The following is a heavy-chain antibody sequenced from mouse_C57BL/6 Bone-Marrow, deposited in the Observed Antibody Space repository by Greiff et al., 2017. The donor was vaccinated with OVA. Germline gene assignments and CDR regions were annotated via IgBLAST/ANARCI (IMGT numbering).Heavy chain of an antibody. CDR3: AREFDYDVDAMDY. CDR1: GFTFSDYG. CDR2: ISSGSSTI. Sequence: EVKLMESGGGLVKPGGSLKLSCAASGFTFSDYGMHWVRQAPEKGLEWVAYISSGSSTIYYADTVKGRFTISRDNATNTLFLQMTSLRSEDTAMYYCAREFDYDVDAMDYWGQGTSVTVSS. J-gene: IGHJ4*01. V-gene: IGHV5-17*01. D-gene: IGHD2-4*01.